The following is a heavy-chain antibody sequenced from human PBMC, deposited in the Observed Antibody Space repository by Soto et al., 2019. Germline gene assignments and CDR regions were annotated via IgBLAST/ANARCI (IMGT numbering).Heavy chain of an antibody. D-gene: IGHD4-17*01. Sequence: QITLKESGPKLVKPTQTLTLTCTFSGFSLSTSGVGVGWIRQPPGKALEWLAIIYWDDDKRYSPSLKSRLTIXXDXSXXRVVLTMTNMDPVDTATYYCAHVSGDYVLVGWFDPWGQGTLVTVSS. CDR1: GFSLSTSGVG. V-gene: IGHV2-5*02. CDR3: AHVSGDYVLVGWFDP. J-gene: IGHJ5*02. CDR2: IYWDDDK.